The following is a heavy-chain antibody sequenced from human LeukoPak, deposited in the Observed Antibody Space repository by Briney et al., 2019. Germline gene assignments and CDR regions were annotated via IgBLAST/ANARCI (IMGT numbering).Heavy chain of an antibody. CDR1: GGSISSYY. CDR2: IYYSGST. CDR3: ARLGYDFWSGYYSSYYFDY. J-gene: IGHJ4*02. Sequence: SETLSLTCTVSGGSISSYYWGWIRQPPGKGLEWIGSIYYSGSTYYNPSLKSRVTISVDTSKNQLSLKLSSVTAADTAVYYCARLGYDFWSGYYSSYYFDYWGQGTLVTVSS. D-gene: IGHD3-3*01. V-gene: IGHV4-39*01.